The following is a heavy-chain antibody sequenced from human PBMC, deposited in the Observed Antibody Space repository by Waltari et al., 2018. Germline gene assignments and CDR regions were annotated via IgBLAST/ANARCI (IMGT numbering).Heavy chain of an antibody. D-gene: IGHD3-16*02. CDR1: GGSISSSRYY. CDR2: IYNRGST. CDR3: ARGELSWRHYYYGMDV. V-gene: IGHV4-39*07. J-gene: IGHJ6*02. Sequence: QLQLQESGPGLVKPSETLSLTCTVSGGSISSSRYYWGWVRQPPGKGLGWVGSIYNRGSTDSNPARKRRDTIAGDTSKNQFSLKLSSVTAADTAVYYCARGELSWRHYYYGMDVWGQGTTVTVSS.